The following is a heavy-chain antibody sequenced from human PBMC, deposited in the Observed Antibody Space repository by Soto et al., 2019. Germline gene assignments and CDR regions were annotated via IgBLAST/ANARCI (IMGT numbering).Heavy chain of an antibody. CDR2: INPSGGGT. V-gene: IGHV1-46*01. D-gene: IGHD3-16*01. CDR1: GYTFISYY. Sequence: QVQLVQSGAEVKKPGASVKVSCKASGYTFISYYIHWVRQAPGQGLEWMGIINPSGGGTNYAQKFQGSVSMTRDTSTSTVYMELSSLRFEDTAVYYCARPLGASHYYYYGLDVWGQGTTVTVSS. J-gene: IGHJ6*02. CDR3: ARPLGASHYYYYGLDV.